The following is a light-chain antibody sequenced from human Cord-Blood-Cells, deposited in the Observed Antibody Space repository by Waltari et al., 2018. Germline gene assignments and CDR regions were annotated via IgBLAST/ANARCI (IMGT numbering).Light chain of an antibody. V-gene: IGKV1-8*01. CDR1: QGISSY. J-gene: IGKJ2*03. CDR3: QQYYSYPYS. Sequence: AIRMTQSPSSFSASTGDRVTITCRASQGISSYLAWYQQKPGKAPELLIYAASTLQSGVPSRFSGSGSGTDFTLTISCLQSEDFATYYCQQYYSYPYSFCQGTKLEIK. CDR2: AAS.